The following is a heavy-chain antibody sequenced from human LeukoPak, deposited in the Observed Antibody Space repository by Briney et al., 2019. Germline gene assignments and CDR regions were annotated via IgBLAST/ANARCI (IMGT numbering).Heavy chain of an antibody. J-gene: IGHJ4*02. CDR1: AFTFNTYA. CDR3: ARDPTYYLRYGYFDS. D-gene: IGHD1-26*01. CDR2: INNVRSHI. Sequence: GGSLRLSCAASAFTFNTYAMSWVRQAPGKGLEWVSSINNVRSHIYYADSVRGRFTISRDNANNVLYLQMNSLRAEDTAVYYCARDPTYYLRYGYFDSWGQGTLVTVSS. V-gene: IGHV3-21*06.